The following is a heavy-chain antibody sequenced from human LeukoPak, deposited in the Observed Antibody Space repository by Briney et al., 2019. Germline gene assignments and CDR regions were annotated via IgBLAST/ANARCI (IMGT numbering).Heavy chain of an antibody. CDR2: IPYDGSNK. CDR1: GFTFSSYA. CDR3: ANSGIVGSKGMDV. Sequence: GGSLRLSCAASGFTFSSYALHWVRQAPGKGLEWVAVIPYDGSNKYYADSVKGRFTISRDNSKNTLYLQMNSLRAEDTAVYYCANSGIVGSKGMDVWGQGTTVTVSS. J-gene: IGHJ6*02. V-gene: IGHV3-30*04. D-gene: IGHD1-26*01.